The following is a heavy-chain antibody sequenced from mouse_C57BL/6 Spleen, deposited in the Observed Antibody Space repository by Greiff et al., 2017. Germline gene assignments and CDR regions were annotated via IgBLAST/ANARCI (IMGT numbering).Heavy chain of an antibody. CDR3: ETNWDEAY. J-gene: IGHJ3*01. Sequence: QVQLKESGPELVKPGASVKISCKASGYTFTDYYINWVNQRPGQGLEWIAYIFPGSGSTYYNEKFKGKSTLTVDKSSSTAYMLLSSLTSEDSAVYFCETNWDEAYWGQGTLVTVSA. CDR2: IFPGSGST. D-gene: IGHD4-1*01. V-gene: IGHV1-75*01. CDR1: GYTFTDYY.